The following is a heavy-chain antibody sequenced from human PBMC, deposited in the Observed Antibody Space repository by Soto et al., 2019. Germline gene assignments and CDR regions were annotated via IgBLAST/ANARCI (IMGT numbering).Heavy chain of an antibody. CDR2: INTDGSII. CDR3: ARDYRASLTGPDNWFDP. V-gene: IGHV3-74*01. D-gene: IGHD3-9*01. Sequence: GGSLRLSCAASGLIFSNYKMHWVRQAPGKGLVWVSRINTDGSIIDYADSVKGRFTVSRDNAKNTLYLQMNSLRAEDTAVYYCARDYRASLTGPDNWFDPWGQGTLVTVSS. J-gene: IGHJ5*02. CDR1: GLIFSNYK.